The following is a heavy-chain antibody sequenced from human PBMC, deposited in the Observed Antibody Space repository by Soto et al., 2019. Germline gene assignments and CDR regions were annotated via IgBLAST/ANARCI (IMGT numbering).Heavy chain of an antibody. CDR1: GYTFTGYD. Sequence: QVQLVQSGAEVKKPGASVKVSCKASGYTFTGYDINWVRQATGQGLERMGGMTPNSGKTGYAQKFQGRVTMTRNTSISTAYMELSSLRSEDTAVYYCARTLYGDNVDYWCQGTLVTVSS. D-gene: IGHD4-17*01. V-gene: IGHV1-8*01. CDR3: ARTLYGDNVDY. J-gene: IGHJ4*02. CDR2: MTPNSGKT.